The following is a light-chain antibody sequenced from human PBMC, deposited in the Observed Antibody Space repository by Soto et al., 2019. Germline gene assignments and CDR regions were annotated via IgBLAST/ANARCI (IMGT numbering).Light chain of an antibody. Sequence: QSVLTQPPSASGTPGQRVTISCSGSFSNIGSNFVFWYQQLPGTSPKLLIQDNSQRPSGVPDRFSGSKSGSSASLAISGLRSEDEDDYYCATWDDNVSGPVFGTGTKLTVL. J-gene: IGLJ1*01. CDR3: ATWDDNVSGPV. CDR2: DNS. V-gene: IGLV1-47*02. CDR1: FSNIGSNF.